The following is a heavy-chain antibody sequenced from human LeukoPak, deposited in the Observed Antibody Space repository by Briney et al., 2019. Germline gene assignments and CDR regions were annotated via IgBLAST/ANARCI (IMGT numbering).Heavy chain of an antibody. CDR2: IYYSGST. CDR1: GGSISSYY. V-gene: IGHV4-59*08. Sequence: SETLSLTCTVSGGSISSYYWSWIRQPPGKGLEWIGYIYYSGSTNYNPSLKSRVTISVDTSKNQFSLKLSSVTAADTAVYYCARHNGDDSGYDYEVDYWGQGTLVTVSS. J-gene: IGHJ4*02. D-gene: IGHD5-12*01. CDR3: ARHNGDDSGYDYEVDY.